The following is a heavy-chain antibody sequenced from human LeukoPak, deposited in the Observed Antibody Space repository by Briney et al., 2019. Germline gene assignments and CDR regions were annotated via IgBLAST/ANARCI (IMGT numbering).Heavy chain of an antibody. Sequence: PSETLSLTCAVYGGSFSGYYWSWIRQPPGKGPEWIGEINHSGSTNYNPSLKSRVTISVDTSKNQFSLKLSSVTAADTAVYYCARGMSWYYDSSGYYYSNAFDIWGQGTMVTVSS. CDR3: ARGMSWYYDSSGYYYSNAFDI. CDR2: INHSGST. D-gene: IGHD3-22*01. J-gene: IGHJ3*02. V-gene: IGHV4-34*01. CDR1: GGSFSGYY.